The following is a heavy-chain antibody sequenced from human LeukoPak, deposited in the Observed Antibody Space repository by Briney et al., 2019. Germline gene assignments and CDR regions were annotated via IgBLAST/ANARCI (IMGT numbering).Heavy chain of an antibody. V-gene: IGHV4-61*05. J-gene: IGHJ6*02. CDR1: GDSISSSSYY. Sequence: SETLSLTCTVSGDSISSSSYYWDWIRQPPGKGLEWIGYIYYSGSTNYNPSLKSRVTISVDTSKNQFSLKLSSVTAADTAVYYCARGVLGYCSGGSCRDVVTADIYYYYYGMDVWGQGTTVTVSS. CDR3: ARGVLGYCSGGSCRDVVTADIYYYYYGMDV. CDR2: IYYSGST. D-gene: IGHD2-15*01.